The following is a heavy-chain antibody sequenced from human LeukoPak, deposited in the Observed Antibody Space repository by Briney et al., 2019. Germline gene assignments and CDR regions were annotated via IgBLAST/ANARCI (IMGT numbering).Heavy chain of an antibody. J-gene: IGHJ4*02. CDR3: ARDTGYSDSSGYYGTNFDS. D-gene: IGHD3-22*01. Sequence: YMSSSGSTMYYTDSVKGRFTISRDNAKDSLYLQMNSLRAEDTAVYYCARDTGYSDSSGYYGTNFDSWGQGTLVIVSS. V-gene: IGHV3-11*01. CDR2: MSSSGSTM.